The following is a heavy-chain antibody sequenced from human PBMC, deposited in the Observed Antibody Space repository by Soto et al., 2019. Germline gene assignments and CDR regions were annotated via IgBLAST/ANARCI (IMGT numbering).Heavy chain of an antibody. CDR1: AGSITSDTYY. CDR2: ISYSGST. V-gene: IGHV4-39*01. J-gene: IGHJ4*02. CDR3: ARQNFPGIAVAGTGKYYDY. Sequence: SETLSLTCTVSAGSITSDTYYWGWIRQPPEKGLEWIASISYSGSTYYNPTLKSRLTISVDTSKSQFSLKLSSVTAADTAVYYCARQNFPGIAVAGTGKYYDYWAQRSLDIVSS. D-gene: IGHD6-19*01.